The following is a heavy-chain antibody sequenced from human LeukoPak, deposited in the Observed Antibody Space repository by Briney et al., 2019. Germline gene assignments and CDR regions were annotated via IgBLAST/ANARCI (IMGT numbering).Heavy chain of an antibody. Sequence: ASVKVSCKASGYTFSNYYIHWVRQAPGQGLEWMGIINPSGGSTTYAQKFQGRVTMTRDMSTSTVYMELISLRSEDTAIYYCARVHHYFDIAFDYWGQGTLVTVSS. V-gene: IGHV1-46*01. J-gene: IGHJ4*02. CDR3: ARVHHYFDIAFDY. CDR2: INPSGGST. CDR1: GYTFSNYY. D-gene: IGHD3-22*01.